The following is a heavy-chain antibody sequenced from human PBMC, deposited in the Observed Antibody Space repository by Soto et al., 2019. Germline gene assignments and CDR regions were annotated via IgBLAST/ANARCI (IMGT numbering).Heavy chain of an antibody. V-gene: IGHV3-23*01. CDR2: ISASGAST. CDR3: AKDSSGDY. Sequence: GESLKISCAASGFTFSGYAMSWVRQAPGKGLEWVSSISASGASTYYADSVKGRFTISRDNSKNTLYLQMNSLRAEDTAVYYCAKDSSGDYWGQGTLVTVSS. D-gene: IGHD6-25*01. CDR1: GFTFSGYA. J-gene: IGHJ4*02.